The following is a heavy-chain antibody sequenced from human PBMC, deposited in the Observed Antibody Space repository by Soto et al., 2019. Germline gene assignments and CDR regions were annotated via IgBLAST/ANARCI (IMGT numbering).Heavy chain of an antibody. Sequence: SQTLSLTCAIPGDSVSSNSAAWNWIRQSPSRGLEWLGRTYYRSKWYNDYAVSVKSRITINPDTSKNQFSLQLNSVTPEDTAVYYCARESLRFLEWLSSLLIVDGMDVWGQGTTVTVSS. D-gene: IGHD3-3*01. CDR1: GDSVSSNSAA. V-gene: IGHV6-1*01. CDR3: ARESLRFLEWLSSLLIVDGMDV. CDR2: TYYRSKWYN. J-gene: IGHJ6*02.